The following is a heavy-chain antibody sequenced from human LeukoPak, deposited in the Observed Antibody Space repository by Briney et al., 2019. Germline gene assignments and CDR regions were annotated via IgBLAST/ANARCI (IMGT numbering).Heavy chain of an antibody. D-gene: IGHD3-22*01. Sequence: SQTLSLTCAVSGGSISSGGYSWSWIRQPSGKGLEWIGYIYHSGSTYYNPSLKSRVTISVDRSKNQFSLKLSSVTAADTAVYYCARGPHYYDSSGYYPFDYWGQGTLVTVSS. CDR1: GGSISSGGYS. J-gene: IGHJ4*02. CDR2: IYHSGST. CDR3: ARGPHYYDSSGYYPFDY. V-gene: IGHV4-30-2*01.